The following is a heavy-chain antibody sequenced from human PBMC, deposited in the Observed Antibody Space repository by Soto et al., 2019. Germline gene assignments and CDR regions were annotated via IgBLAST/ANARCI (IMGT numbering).Heavy chain of an antibody. CDR3: ARAGGSCTSDCGCYPNWFDL. CDR1: GFIFRNYP. V-gene: IGHV3-23*01. CDR2: ISAGGRI. Sequence: EMQLLEYGGGLVQPGGSQRLSCAASGFIFRNYPMSWVRQAPGKGLEWVSSISAGGRIDYADSVKGRFTINRDNSMNMVFLHMNSLRAADAALYYCARAGGSCTSDCGCYPNWFDLWGQGTLVTVSS. J-gene: IGHJ5*02. D-gene: IGHD2-8*02.